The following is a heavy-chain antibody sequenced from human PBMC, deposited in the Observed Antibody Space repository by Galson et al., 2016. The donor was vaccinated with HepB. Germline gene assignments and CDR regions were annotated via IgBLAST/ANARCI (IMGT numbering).Heavy chain of an antibody. J-gene: IGHJ5*02. CDR2: INPNSGDT. D-gene: IGHD4-17*01. Sequence: SVKVSCKASGYTFTGYSMHWVRQAPGQGLEWMGWINPNSGDTNYAQKFQGWVTMTRDTSISTAYMELSRLRSDDTAVYYCARAEHDYGDYYRVPAGFDPWGQGTLVTVSS. CDR1: GYTFTGYS. CDR3: ARAEHDYGDYYRVPAGFDP. V-gene: IGHV1-2*04.